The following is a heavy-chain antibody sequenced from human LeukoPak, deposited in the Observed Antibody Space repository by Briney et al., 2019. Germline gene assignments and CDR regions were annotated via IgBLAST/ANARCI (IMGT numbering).Heavy chain of an antibody. CDR2: IYYSGST. D-gene: IGHD3-3*01. Sequence: SQTLSLTCTVSGGSISSGGYYWSWIRQHPGKGLEWIGYIYYSGSTYSNPSLKSRVTISVDTSKNQFSLKLSSVTAADTAVYYCARTIRFLEWSDWFDPWGQGTLVTVSS. CDR1: GGSISSGGYY. V-gene: IGHV4-31*03. CDR3: ARTIRFLEWSDWFDP. J-gene: IGHJ5*02.